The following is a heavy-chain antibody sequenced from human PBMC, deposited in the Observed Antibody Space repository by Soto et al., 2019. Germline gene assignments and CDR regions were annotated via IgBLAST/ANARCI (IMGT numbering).Heavy chain of an antibody. CDR2: IKSKTDGGTT. CDR3: TTDSYSTIIIVRFDY. Sequence: LGGSLRLSCAASGFTFSNAWINWVRQAPGKGLEWVGRIKSKTDGGTTDYAEPVKGRFAISRDDSNNMVYLQMNSLKIEETAVYYCTTDSYSTIIIVRFDYWGDGTLVTVSS. CDR1: GFTFSNAW. V-gene: IGHV3-15*07. D-gene: IGHD3-22*01. J-gene: IGHJ4*01.